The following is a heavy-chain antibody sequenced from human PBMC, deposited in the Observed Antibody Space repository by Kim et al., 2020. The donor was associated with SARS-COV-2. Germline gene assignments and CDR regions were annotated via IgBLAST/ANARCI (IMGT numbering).Heavy chain of an antibody. J-gene: IGHJ1*01. Sequence: GGSLRLSCEASGFTISRYATHWVRQGPGKGLEWVAVLWRDGQNKYYADSVKGRFSVSRDNSKNTLYLQMNALTDQDTAVSHCARDQYDPGDSAYTVWGQG. V-gene: IGHV3-33*01. CDR1: GFTISRYA. CDR3: ARDQYDPGDSAYTV. D-gene: IGHD4-17*01. CDR2: LWRDGQNK.